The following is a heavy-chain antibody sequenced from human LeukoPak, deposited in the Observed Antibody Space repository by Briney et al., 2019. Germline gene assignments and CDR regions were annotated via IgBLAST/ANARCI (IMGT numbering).Heavy chain of an antibody. CDR2: ISSSSSTI. V-gene: IGHV3-48*04. J-gene: IGHJ4*02. D-gene: IGHD1-26*01. Sequence: GGSLRLSCAASGFTFSSYSMNWVRQAPGKGLEWVSYISSSSSTIYYADSVKGRFTISRDDAKNSLYLQMNSLRAEDTAVYYCAREPTWEPWAYYFDYWGQGTLVTVSS. CDR3: AREPTWEPWAYYFDY. CDR1: GFTFSSYS.